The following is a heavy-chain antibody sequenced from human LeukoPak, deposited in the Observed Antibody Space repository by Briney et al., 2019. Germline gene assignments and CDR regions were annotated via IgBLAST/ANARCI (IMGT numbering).Heavy chain of an antibody. CDR3: AKERGRSWLLPDWYFDV. CDR1: GFTFSSYA. V-gene: IGHV3-23*01. CDR2: ISGSGGST. Sequence: GGSLRLSCAASGFTFSSYAMSWVRQAPGKGLEWVSAISGSGGSTYYADSVKGRFTISRDNSKNTLYLQMNSLRVDDTAMYYCAKERGRSWLLPDWYFDVWGRGTLVSVSS. D-gene: IGHD3-22*01. J-gene: IGHJ2*01.